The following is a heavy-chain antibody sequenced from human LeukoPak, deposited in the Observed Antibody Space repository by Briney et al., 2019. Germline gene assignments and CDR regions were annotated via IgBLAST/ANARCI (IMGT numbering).Heavy chain of an antibody. CDR1: GGTFSGYA. CDR2: IIPIFGTA. V-gene: IGHV1-69*05. CDR3: ARDQLAPGGHDAFDI. Sequence: ASGNVSCKASGGTFSGYAIGWVRQAPGQGRGWMGWIIPIFGTANYAQKFQGRVTITTDESTSTAYMELSSLRSEDTAVYYCARDQLAPGGHDAFDIWGQGTMVTVSS. D-gene: IGHD3-10*01. J-gene: IGHJ3*02.